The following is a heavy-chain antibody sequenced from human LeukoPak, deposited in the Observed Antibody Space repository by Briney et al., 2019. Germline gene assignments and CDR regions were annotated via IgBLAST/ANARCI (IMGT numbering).Heavy chain of an antibody. J-gene: IGHJ3*02. V-gene: IGHV3-43*01. Sequence: PGGSLRLSCAASGFTFDDYTMHWVRQAPGKGLECVSLISWDGGSTYYADSVKGRFTIFRDNSKNSLYLQMNSLRTEDTALYYCAKDFSDAFDIWGQGTMVTVSS. CDR2: ISWDGGST. CDR3: AKDFSDAFDI. CDR1: GFTFDDYT.